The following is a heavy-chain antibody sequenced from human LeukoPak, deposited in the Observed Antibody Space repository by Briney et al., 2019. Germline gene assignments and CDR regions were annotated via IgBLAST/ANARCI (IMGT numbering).Heavy chain of an antibody. J-gene: IGHJ4*02. CDR3: AREHWDFDF. CDR2: IRFNGN. D-gene: IGHD7-27*01. Sequence: GGSLRLSCAVSGFTFSNYAIHWVRQAPGKGLEWVASIRFNGNLYVDYVKGRFTISRDNSKSTVSLQMDTLRTEDTALYYCAREHWDFDFWGQGTLVTVPS. V-gene: IGHV3-30*02. CDR1: GFTFSNYA.